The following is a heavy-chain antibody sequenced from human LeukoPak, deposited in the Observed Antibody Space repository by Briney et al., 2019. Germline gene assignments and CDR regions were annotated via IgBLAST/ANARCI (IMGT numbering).Heavy chain of an antibody. V-gene: IGHV3-9*01. D-gene: IGHD3-10*01. CDR1: GFTLDDYS. J-gene: IGHJ3*01. CDR3: VVDIVIRGSQWYAFGD. Sequence: GGSLRLACEAAGFTLDDYSVRSARQVPGEGPEWVSGIMLNSGNKSYRDFVKGRFTMSSDNANNSLYREMSRLRPEDTALDRCVVDIVIRGSQWYAFGDWGQGTMVTVSS. CDR2: IMLNSGNK.